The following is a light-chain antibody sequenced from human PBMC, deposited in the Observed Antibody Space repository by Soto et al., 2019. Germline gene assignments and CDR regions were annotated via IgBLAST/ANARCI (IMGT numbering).Light chain of an antibody. CDR2: SND. V-gene: IGLV1-44*01. J-gene: IGLJ2*01. Sequence: QSVLTQPPSASGTPGQRVTISCSGSSSNIGSYTVNWYQQLPGAAPKLLIYSNDQRPSGVPDRFSGSKSGTSASLTISGLQSEDEADYYCAAWDDSLNGLFGGGTKVTVL. CDR3: AAWDDSLNGL. CDR1: SSNIGSYT.